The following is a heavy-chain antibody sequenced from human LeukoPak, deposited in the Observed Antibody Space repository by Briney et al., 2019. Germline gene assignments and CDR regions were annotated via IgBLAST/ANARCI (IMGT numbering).Heavy chain of an antibody. V-gene: IGHV3-21*01. J-gene: IGHJ3*02. CDR3: ARSEAFDI. Sequence: GGSLRLSCAASGILFSSYSMNWVRQAPGKGLEWVSSISSRSSHIYDADSVNGRFTISRDNAKNSLYLQMNSLRAEDTAVYYCARSEAFDIWGQGTMVTVSS. CDR1: GILFSSYS. CDR2: ISSRSSHI.